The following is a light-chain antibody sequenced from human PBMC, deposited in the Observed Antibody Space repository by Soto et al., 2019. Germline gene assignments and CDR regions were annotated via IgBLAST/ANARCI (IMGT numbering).Light chain of an antibody. CDR2: AAS. CDR1: RSVSSY. J-gene: IGKJ2*01. CDR3: QHRGNWPLYT. Sequence: EIVLTQSPATLSLSPGERATLSCRASRSVSSYLAWYQQKPGQAPRLLIYAASNRATGIPARFSGSGSGTDFSLTISSLEPEDFAVYYCQHRGNWPLYTFGQGTNLAIK. V-gene: IGKV3-11*01.